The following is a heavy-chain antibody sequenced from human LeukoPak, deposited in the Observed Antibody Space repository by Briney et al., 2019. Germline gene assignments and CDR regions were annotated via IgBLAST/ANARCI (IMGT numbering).Heavy chain of an antibody. D-gene: IGHD2-2*01. Sequence: GGSLRLSCAASGFTFSSYAMSWVRQAPGKGLEWVSAISGSGGSTCYADSVKGRFTISRDNSKNTLYLQMNSLRAEDTAVYYCAKDGGYCSSTSCYQPIDYWGQGTLVTVSS. V-gene: IGHV3-23*01. CDR3: AKDGGYCSSTSCYQPIDY. J-gene: IGHJ4*02. CDR2: ISGSGGST. CDR1: GFTFSSYA.